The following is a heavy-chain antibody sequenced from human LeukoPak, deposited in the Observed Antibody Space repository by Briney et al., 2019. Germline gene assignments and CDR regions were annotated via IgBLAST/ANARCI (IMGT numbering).Heavy chain of an antibody. CDR3: ARDVDFDS. CDR2: INSDATST. Sequence: HLGGSLRLSCAASGFTFRSYWMHWVRQGPGKGLMWVSRINSDATSTTYADSVKGRFTISRDNAKNTLYLQMDSLTAEDSGVYYCARDVDFDSWGQGTLVTVSS. V-gene: IGHV3-74*01. CDR1: GFTFRSYW. J-gene: IGHJ4*02.